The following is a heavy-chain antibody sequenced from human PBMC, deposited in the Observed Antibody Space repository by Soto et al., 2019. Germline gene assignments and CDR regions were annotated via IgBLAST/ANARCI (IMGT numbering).Heavy chain of an antibody. V-gene: IGHV1-18*01. CDR1: GYTFSSYG. J-gene: IGHJ6*02. CDR3: AREGYYSGSGTYSPPRFYGMDV. CDR2: ISDYNGNT. D-gene: IGHD3-10*01. Sequence: QAQLVQSGVEVKKAGASVKVSCKASGYTFSSYGISWARQAPGQGLEWMGWISDYNGNTQYAQKFQGRVFMTTDTATXTXXXDXXGLRSKDTAWYFCAREGYYSGSGTYSPPRFYGMDVWGQGTTVTVSS.